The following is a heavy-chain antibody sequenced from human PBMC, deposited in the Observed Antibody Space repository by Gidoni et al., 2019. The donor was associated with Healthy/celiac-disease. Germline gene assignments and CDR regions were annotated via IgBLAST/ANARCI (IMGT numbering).Heavy chain of an antibody. CDR1: GGTFSSYA. CDR2: IIPIFGTA. Sequence: QVQLVQSGAEVKKPGSSVKVSCKASGGTFSSYAISWVRQAPGQRVEWMGGIIPIFGTANYAQKFQGRVTITADESTSTAYMELSSLRSEDTAVYYCARGLSDWGSRDYYYYGMDVWGQGTTVTVSS. V-gene: IGHV1-69*01. J-gene: IGHJ6*02. CDR3: ARGLSDWGSRDYYYYGMDV. D-gene: IGHD7-27*01.